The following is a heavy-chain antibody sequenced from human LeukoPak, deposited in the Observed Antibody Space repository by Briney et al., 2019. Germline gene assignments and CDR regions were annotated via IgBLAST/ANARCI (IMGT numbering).Heavy chain of an antibody. V-gene: IGHV1-2*02. D-gene: IGHD4-17*01. Sequence: ASVKVSCKASGYTFTSYGISWVRQAPGQGLEWMGWFNPNSGGTYYAQKFQGRVTMTRDTSISTAYMELSRLRSDDTAVYYCARGYGDYAYFDHWGQGTLVTVSS. CDR1: GYTFTSYG. CDR2: FNPNSGGT. J-gene: IGHJ4*02. CDR3: ARGYGDYAYFDH.